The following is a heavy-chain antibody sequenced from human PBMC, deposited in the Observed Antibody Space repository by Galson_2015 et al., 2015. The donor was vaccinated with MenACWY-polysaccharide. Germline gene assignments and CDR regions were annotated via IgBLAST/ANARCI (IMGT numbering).Heavy chain of an antibody. CDR2: IYHSGST. D-gene: IGHD1-26*01. Sequence: LSLTCAVSGYSISSGYSWGWIRQPPGKGLEWIGSIYHSGSTYYNPSLRSRVTISVDTSKNQFSLKLSSVTAADTAVYYCARVEKYSGSYYILHWGQGTLVTVSS. J-gene: IGHJ4*02. CDR3: ARVEKYSGSYYILH. V-gene: IGHV4-38-2*01. CDR1: GYSISSGYS.